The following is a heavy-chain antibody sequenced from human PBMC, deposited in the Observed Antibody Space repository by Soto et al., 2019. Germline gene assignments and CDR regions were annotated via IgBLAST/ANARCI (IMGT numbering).Heavy chain of an antibody. V-gene: IGHV4-38-2*01. CDR1: GFSIKTGYY. Sequence: PSETLSLTCDVSGFSIKTGYYWGWIRQPPGKGLGWIGAIYHSGTTYFNPSLKSRVTMSVDTSKNHFSLRLTSVAATDTAVYYCARGMNPQDYWGQGTLVTVSS. CDR2: IYHSGTT. J-gene: IGHJ4*02. CDR3: ARGMNPQDY.